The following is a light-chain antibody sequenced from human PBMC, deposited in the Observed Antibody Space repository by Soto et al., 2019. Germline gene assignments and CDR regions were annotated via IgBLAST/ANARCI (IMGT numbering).Light chain of an antibody. CDR3: MQGA. CDR2: KVS. Sequence: DVLMTLSPLSLPVTLGQPASISCWSSQSLVYSDGNTYLNWFQRRPGQSPRRLIYKVSNRDSGVPDRFSGSGSDTDFTLKISRVEAEDVGVYYYMQGAFGLGTKVDI. CDR1: QSLVYSDGNTY. V-gene: IGKV2-30*01. J-gene: IGKJ1*01.